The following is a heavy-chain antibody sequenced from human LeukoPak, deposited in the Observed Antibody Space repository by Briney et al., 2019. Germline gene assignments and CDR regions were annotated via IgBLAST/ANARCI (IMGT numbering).Heavy chain of an antibody. Sequence: GGSLRLSCAASGFTVSSNYMSWVRQAPGKGLEWVSVIYSGGSTYYADSVKGRFTISRDNSKNTLYLQMNSLRAEDTAVYYCARDYGDYTPPAGYFQHWGQGTLVTVSS. J-gene: IGHJ1*01. D-gene: IGHD4-17*01. CDR2: IYSGGST. CDR1: GFTVSSNY. V-gene: IGHV3-53*05. CDR3: ARDYGDYTPPAGYFQH.